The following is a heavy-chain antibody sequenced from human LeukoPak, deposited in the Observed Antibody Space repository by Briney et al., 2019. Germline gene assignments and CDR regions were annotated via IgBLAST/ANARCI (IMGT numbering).Heavy chain of an antibody. CDR3: AKDGEWRPAAD. CDR1: GFTFSSYA. V-gene: IGHV3-30-3*01. J-gene: IGHJ4*02. CDR2: ISYDGSNK. D-gene: IGHD2-2*01. Sequence: GGSLRLSCAASGFTFSSYAMHWVRQAPGKGLEWVAVISYDGSNKYYPDSVKGRFTISRDNSKNTLYLQMNSLRAEDTAIYYCAKDGEWRPAADWGQGTLVTVTS.